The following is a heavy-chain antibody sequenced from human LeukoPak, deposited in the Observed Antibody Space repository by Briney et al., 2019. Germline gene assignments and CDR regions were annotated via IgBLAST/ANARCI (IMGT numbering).Heavy chain of an antibody. CDR2: VDPEDGET. J-gene: IGHJ6*03. D-gene: IGHD6-19*01. CDR1: GYTFTDYY. CDR3: ATEHVYSSGWYYYYYMDV. Sequence: ASVKISCKASGYTFTDYYMHWVHQAPGKGLEWMGRVDPEDGETIYAEKFQGRVTITADTSTDTAYMELSSLRSEDTAVYYCATEHVYSSGWYYYYYMDVWGKGTTVTVSS. V-gene: IGHV1-69-2*01.